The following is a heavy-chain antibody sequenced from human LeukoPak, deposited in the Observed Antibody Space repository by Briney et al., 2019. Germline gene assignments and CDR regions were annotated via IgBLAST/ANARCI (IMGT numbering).Heavy chain of an antibody. J-gene: IGHJ4*02. CDR3: ASFGGVTDY. Sequence: SETLSLTCAVSGGSISSGGYSWSWIRQPPGKGLEWIGYIYHSGSTYYNPSLKSRVTISVDRSKNQFSLKLSSVTAADTAVYYCASFGGVTDYWGQGTLVTVSS. V-gene: IGHV4-30-2*01. CDR2: IYHSGST. D-gene: IGHD3-10*01. CDR1: GGSISSGGYS.